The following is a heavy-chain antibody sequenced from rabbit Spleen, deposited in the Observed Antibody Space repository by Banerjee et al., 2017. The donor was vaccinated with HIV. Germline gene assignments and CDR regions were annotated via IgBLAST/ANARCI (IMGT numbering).Heavy chain of an antibody. V-gene: IGHV1S40*01. CDR3: ARTYSGYYYGMDL. Sequence: QSLEESGGDLVKPGASLTLTCTASGFSFSSSYYMCWVRQAPGKGLEWIACIYAGSSGSTYYASWAKGRFTISKTSSTTVTLQMTSLTAADTATYFCARTYSGYYYGMDLWGQGTLVTVS. CDR2: IYAGSSGST. CDR1: GFSFSSSYY. D-gene: IGHD1-1*01. J-gene: IGHJ6*01.